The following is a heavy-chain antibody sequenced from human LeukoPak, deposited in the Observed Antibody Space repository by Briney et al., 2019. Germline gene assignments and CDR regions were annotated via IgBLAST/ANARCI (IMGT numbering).Heavy chain of an antibody. D-gene: IGHD3-22*01. V-gene: IGHV4-61*02. CDR2: IYYRCNT. J-gene: IGHJ6*03. Sequence: PSETLSLTCTVSGYSLSSGSYYWIWIRQTAGLGLEWFGRIYYRCNTNHNPPLRSRVPIPVETSKNQFSLNIYSLTAADTAVYFCARGVVTQRYYMDVWGKGTTV. CDR3: ARGVVTQRYYMDV. CDR1: GYSLSSGSYY.